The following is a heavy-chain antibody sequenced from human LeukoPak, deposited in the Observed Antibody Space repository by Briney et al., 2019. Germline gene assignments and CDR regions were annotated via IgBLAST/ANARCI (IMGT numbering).Heavy chain of an antibody. CDR2: INWNGGST. D-gene: IGHD3-22*01. CDR3: ARDPRRYYDSSGYLGDY. J-gene: IGHJ4*02. Sequence: GGSLRLSCAASGFTFDDYGMSWVRQAPGKGLEWVSGINWNGGSTGYADSVKGRFTISRDNAKNSLYLQMNSLRAEDTALYYCARDPRRYYDSSGYLGDYGGQGTLVTVSS. V-gene: IGHV3-20*04. CDR1: GFTFDDYG.